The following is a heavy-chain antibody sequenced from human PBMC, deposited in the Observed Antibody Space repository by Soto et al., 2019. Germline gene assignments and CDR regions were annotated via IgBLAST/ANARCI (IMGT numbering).Heavy chain of an antibody. CDR2: IIPIFGTA. J-gene: IGHJ3*02. V-gene: IGHV1-69*01. D-gene: IGHD2-21*02. Sequence: QVQLVQSGAEVKKPGSSVKVSCKASGGTFSSYAISWVRQAPGQGLEWMGGIIPIFGTANYAQKFQGRVTITADESTSTAYMELSSLRSEDTAVYYCARDRPNCGGDCPSDAFDIWGQGTTVTVSS. CDR1: GGTFSSYA. CDR3: ARDRPNCGGDCPSDAFDI.